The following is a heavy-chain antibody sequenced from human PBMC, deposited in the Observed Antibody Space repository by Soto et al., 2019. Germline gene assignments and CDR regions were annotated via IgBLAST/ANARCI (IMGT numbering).Heavy chain of an antibody. CDR1: GGSFSAYY. CDR3: ARYRREAVAGYTLDN. CDR2: IIHSEST. J-gene: IGHJ4*02. D-gene: IGHD6-13*01. Sequence: PSETLSLTCAVYGGSFSAYYWSWVRQPPGKGLEWIGEIIHSESTKYNPSLKSRVTISVDTSKNQFSLKLSSVTAADTAVYYCARYRREAVAGYTLDNWGQGILVTVSS. V-gene: IGHV4-34*12.